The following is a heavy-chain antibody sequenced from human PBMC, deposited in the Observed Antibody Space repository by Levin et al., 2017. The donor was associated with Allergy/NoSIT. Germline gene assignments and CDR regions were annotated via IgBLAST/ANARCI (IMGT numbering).Heavy chain of an antibody. Sequence: GGSLRLSCAASGFSFSAYAMHWVRQAPGKGLEWVAFISYGGSNKYYADSVKGRFTISRDNSKNTLYLQMNSLRAEDTAVYYCARDQYGSGSFLFDYWGQGTLVTVSS. CDR3: ARDQYGSGSFLFDY. CDR2: ISYGGSNK. V-gene: IGHV3-30-3*01. D-gene: IGHD3-10*01. CDR1: GFSFSAYA. J-gene: IGHJ4*02.